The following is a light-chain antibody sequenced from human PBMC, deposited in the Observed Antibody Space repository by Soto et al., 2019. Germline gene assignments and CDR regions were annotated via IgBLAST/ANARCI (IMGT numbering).Light chain of an antibody. V-gene: IGLV2-23*01. Sequence: QSVLTQPASVSGSPGQSITISCTGTSSDVGTYNLVSWYQQHPGKAPELIIYEAYRRPSGVSSRFSGSRSGNTASLTISGLQAEDESDYYCCSYAVSGTFVFGSGTKLTVL. CDR3: CSYAVSGTFV. J-gene: IGLJ1*01. CDR1: SSDVGTYNL. CDR2: EAY.